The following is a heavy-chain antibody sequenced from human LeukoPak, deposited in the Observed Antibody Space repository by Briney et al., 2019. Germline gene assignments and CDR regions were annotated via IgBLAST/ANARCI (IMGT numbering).Heavy chain of an antibody. CDR1: GFTFSPYW. Sequence: PGGSLRLSCVGSGFTFSPYWMSWVRQAPGKGLEWVAVIWYDGSNKYYADSVKGRFTISRDNSKNTLYLQMNSLRAEDTAVYYCARDRGSSWYEGIDYWGQGTLVTVSS. J-gene: IGHJ4*02. CDR3: ARDRGSSWYEGIDY. CDR2: IWYDGSNK. V-gene: IGHV3-33*08. D-gene: IGHD6-13*01.